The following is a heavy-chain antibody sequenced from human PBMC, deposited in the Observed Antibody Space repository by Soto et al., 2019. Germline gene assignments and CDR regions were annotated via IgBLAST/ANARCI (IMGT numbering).Heavy chain of an antibody. V-gene: IGHV4-31*03. CDR1: GGSISSGGYY. J-gene: IGHJ6*02. CDR2: IYYSGST. Sequence: SETLSLTCTVSGGSISSGGYYWSWIRQHPGKGLEWIGYIYYSGSTYYNPSLKSRVTISVDTPKNQFSLKLSSVTAADTAVYYCARVCGGDCHYGMDVWGQGTTVT. CDR3: ARVCGGDCHYGMDV. D-gene: IGHD2-21*02.